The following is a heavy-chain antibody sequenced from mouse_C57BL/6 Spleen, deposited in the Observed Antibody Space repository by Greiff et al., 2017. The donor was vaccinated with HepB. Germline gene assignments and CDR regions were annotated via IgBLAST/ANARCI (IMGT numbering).Heavy chain of an antibody. D-gene: IGHD1-2*01. Sequence: VKLMESGAELVRPGASVTLSCKASGYTFTDYEMHWVKQTPVHGLEWIGAIDPETGGTAYNQKFKGKAILTADKSSSTAYMELRSLTSEDSAVYYCTRTGALLRLTGGWFAYWGQGTLVTVSA. CDR3: TRTGALLRLTGGWFAY. CDR1: GYTFTDYE. V-gene: IGHV1-15*01. J-gene: IGHJ3*01. CDR2: IDPETGGT.